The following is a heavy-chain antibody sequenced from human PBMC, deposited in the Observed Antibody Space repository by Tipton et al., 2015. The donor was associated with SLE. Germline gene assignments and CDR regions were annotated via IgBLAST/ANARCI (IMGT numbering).Heavy chain of an antibody. J-gene: IGHJ6*03. V-gene: IGHV4-4*07. CDR2: IYTSGST. CDR3: ARAIVVVPAALYYRGV. CDR1: GGAIPRNS. D-gene: IGHD2-2*01. Sequence: TLSLTCTVSGGAIPRNSWRWIRPHAGKGLEWSGHIYTSGSTNYTPSLKSRVTISVDTAKNQFSLKLSSVTAADTAVYYCARAIVVVPAALYYRGVWGKVTTVTVAS.